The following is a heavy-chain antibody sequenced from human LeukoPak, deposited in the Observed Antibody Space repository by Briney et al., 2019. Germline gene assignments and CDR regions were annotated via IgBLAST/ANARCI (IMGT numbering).Heavy chain of an antibody. D-gene: IGHD4-17*01. CDR1: GGTFSSYA. CDR3: ARDARRGTYGDYDYYYYGMDV. J-gene: IGHJ6*02. V-gene: IGHV1-69*13. CDR2: IIPIFGTA. Sequence: SVKVYCKASGGTFSSYAISWVRQAPGQGLEWMGGIIPIFGTANYAQKFQGRVTITADESTSTAYMGLSSLRSEDTAVYYCARDARRGTYGDYDYYYYGMDVWGQGTTVTVSS.